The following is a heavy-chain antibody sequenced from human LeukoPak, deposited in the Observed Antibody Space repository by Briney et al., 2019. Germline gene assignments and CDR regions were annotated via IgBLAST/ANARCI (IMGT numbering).Heavy chain of an antibody. CDR3: ARVVKYCGGDCFIFDY. Sequence: SVKVSCKASGGTFSSYAISWVRQAPGQGLEWMGRIIPIFGTANYAQKFQGRVTITADKSTSTAYMELSRLRSEDTAVYYCARVVKYCGGDCFIFDYWGQGTVVTVSS. J-gene: IGHJ4*02. D-gene: IGHD2-21*02. V-gene: IGHV1-69*06. CDR1: GGTFSSYA. CDR2: IIPIFGTA.